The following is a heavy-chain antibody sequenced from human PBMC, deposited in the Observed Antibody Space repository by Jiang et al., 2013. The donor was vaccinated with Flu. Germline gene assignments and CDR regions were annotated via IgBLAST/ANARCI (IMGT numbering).Heavy chain of an antibody. CDR1: GFTFSSYG. J-gene: IGHJ4*02. V-gene: IGHV3-30*02. D-gene: IGHD3-3*01. Sequence: GVVQPGGSLRLSCAASGFTFSSYGMHWVRQAPGKGLEWVAFTRYDGSNKQYADSVKGRFTISRDNSKKTLYLQMNSLKTEDTAVYYCAKRKGGSLEDHYLDNWGQGTLVTVSS. CDR2: TRYDGSNK. CDR3: AKRKGGSLEDHYLDN.